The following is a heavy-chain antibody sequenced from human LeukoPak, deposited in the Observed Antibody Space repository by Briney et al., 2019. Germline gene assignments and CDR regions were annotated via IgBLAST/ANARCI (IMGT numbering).Heavy chain of an antibody. D-gene: IGHD5-12*01. V-gene: IGHV4-61*01. CDR2: IYYSGST. CDR3: ARDSFSGYGRNFDH. Sequence: SETLSHTCTVSCVSVNSDRYYWSWIRQPPGKGLEWIGYIYYSGSTNYNPSLKSRVTISVDTSKNQFSLKLSSVTAADTAVYYCARDSFSGYGRNFDHWGQGTLVTVSS. CDR1: CVSVNSDRYY. J-gene: IGHJ4*02.